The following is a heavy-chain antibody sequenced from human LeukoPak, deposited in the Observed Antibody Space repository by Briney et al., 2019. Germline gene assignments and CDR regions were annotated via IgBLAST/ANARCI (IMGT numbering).Heavy chain of an antibody. V-gene: IGHV4-59*11. D-gene: IGHD2-15*01. J-gene: IGHJ4*02. CDR2: IYYSGST. Sequence: PSETLSLTCTVSGGSISSLYWSWIRQPPGKGLEWIGYIYYSGSTNYNPSLKSRVTISVDTSKNQCSLKLSSVTAADTAVYYCARAPSGRSSDGYFDYWGQGTLVTVSS. CDR3: ARAPSGRSSDGYFDY. CDR1: GGSISSLY.